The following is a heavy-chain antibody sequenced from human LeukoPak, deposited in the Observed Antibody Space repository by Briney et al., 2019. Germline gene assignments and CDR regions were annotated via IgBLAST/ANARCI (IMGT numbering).Heavy chain of an antibody. CDR1: GFTFSSYE. CDR3: ASAVPYYYDSSGYQGY. J-gene: IGHJ4*02. V-gene: IGHV3-23*01. CDR2: LSGSGGST. Sequence: GGSLRLSCAASGFTFSSYEMNWVRQAPGKGLEWVSGLSGSGGSTYYADSVKGRFTISRDNSKNTLYLQMNSLRAEDTAVYYCASAVPYYYDSSGYQGYWGQGTLVTVSS. D-gene: IGHD3-22*01.